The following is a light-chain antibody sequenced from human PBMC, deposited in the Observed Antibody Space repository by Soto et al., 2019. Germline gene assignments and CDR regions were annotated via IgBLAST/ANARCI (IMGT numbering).Light chain of an antibody. J-gene: IGKJ1*01. CDR3: MQALQSSWT. CDR2: LGS. CDR1: QSLLHSNGYNY. V-gene: IGKV2-28*01. Sequence: DIVMTQSPLSLPVTPGEPASISCRSSQSLLHSNGYNYLDWYLQKPGQSPQLLIYLGSSRASGVPGRFSGSGSGTDFTLKISRVEAEDVGVYYCMQALQSSWTFGQGTKVEIK.